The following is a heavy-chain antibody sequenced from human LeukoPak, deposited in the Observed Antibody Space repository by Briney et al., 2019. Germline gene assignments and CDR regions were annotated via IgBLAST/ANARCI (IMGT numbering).Heavy chain of an antibody. CDR2: FSAYNGNT. Sequence: EASVKVSCKASGYTFNSYGISWVRQAPGQGLEWMGWFSAYNGNTNYAQNLQGRVTMTTDTSTSTAYMELRSLRSDDTAVYFCATVIYCSGGSCFWRHWFDPWGQGALVTVSS. V-gene: IGHV1-18*01. CDR1: GYTFNSYG. D-gene: IGHD2-15*01. J-gene: IGHJ5*02. CDR3: ATVIYCSGGSCFWRHWFDP.